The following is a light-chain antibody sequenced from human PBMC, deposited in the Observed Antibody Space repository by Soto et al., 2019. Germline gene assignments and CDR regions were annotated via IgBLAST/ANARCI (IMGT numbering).Light chain of an antibody. Sequence: SYEPTQPPSVSVAPGKTARITCGGNNIGSKSVHWYQQKPGQAPVLVIYYDSDRPSGIPERFSGSNSGNTATLTISRVEAGDEADYYCQVWDSSSDHPEGVFGGGTKLTVL. CDR2: YDS. CDR3: QVWDSSSDHPEGV. CDR1: NIGSKS. J-gene: IGLJ2*01. V-gene: IGLV3-21*04.